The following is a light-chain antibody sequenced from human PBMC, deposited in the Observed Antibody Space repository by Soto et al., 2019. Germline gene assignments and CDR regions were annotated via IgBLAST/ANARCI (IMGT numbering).Light chain of an antibody. CDR1: QSISTW. CDR2: EAS. V-gene: IGKV1-5*03. Sequence: DIQMTQSPSTLSASVGDRVAITCRASQSISTWLAWYQHKPGKAPKLLIYEASTLESEVPSRFSGSGSGTDFTLTITSLQPDDFATYYGQQYNTYPHTFGQGTKLETK. J-gene: IGKJ2*01. CDR3: QQYNTYPHT.